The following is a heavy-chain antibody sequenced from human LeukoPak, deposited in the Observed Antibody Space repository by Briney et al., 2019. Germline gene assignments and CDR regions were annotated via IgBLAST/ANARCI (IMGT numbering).Heavy chain of an antibody. J-gene: IGHJ5*02. CDR1: GYTFTGYY. CDR3: ARAKDLYSSSSEHNWFDP. Sequence: ASVKVSCKASGYTFTGYYMHWVRQAPGQGLEWMGWINPNSGGTNYAQKFQGRVTMTRDTSISTAYMELSRLRSDDTAVYYCARAKDLYSSSSEHNWFDPWGQGTLVTVSS. CDR2: INPNSGGT. V-gene: IGHV1-2*02. D-gene: IGHD6-6*01.